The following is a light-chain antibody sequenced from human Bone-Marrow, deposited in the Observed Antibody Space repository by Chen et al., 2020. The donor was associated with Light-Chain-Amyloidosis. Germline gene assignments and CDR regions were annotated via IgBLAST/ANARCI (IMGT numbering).Light chain of an antibody. CDR2: FNS. CDR1: RSRIGTNT. J-gene: IGLJ2*01. CDR3: AAWDDGLNGVL. Sequence: AVLTQPPSASGTSGQRGNISCSGSRSRIGTNTVNWYQHVPGTAPNLLIYFNSQRPSGVPDRFSGSKSGTSASLAISGLQSDDEADYFCAAWDDGLNGVLFGGGTKLTVL. V-gene: IGLV1-44*01.